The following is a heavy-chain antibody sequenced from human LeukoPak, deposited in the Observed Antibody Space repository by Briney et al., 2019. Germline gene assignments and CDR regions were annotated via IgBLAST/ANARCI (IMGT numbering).Heavy chain of an antibody. Sequence: PGGSLRLSCVASGFTFSSRDWMTWVRQAPGKGLEWVSAISGSGGSTYYADSVKGRFTISRDNSKNTLYLQMNSLRAEDTAVYYCAKVSGQWRDHYYYMDVWGKGTTVTVSS. D-gene: IGHD6-19*01. J-gene: IGHJ6*03. CDR2: ISGSGGST. CDR3: AKVSGQWRDHYYYMDV. CDR1: GFTFSSRDW. V-gene: IGHV3-23*01.